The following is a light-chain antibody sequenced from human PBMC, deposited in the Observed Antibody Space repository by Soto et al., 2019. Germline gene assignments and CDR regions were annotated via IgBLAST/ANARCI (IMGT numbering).Light chain of an antibody. J-gene: IGKJ1*01. V-gene: IGKV3-15*01. CDR2: GAS. Sequence: EIVMAQSPVTLSVSPGERATLSCRASQSLSSNLAWYQHRPDQAPRLLIYGASTRATGIPARFSGGGSGTEFALTISSLQSEDFALYYCQQYKNWPRTFGQGTKVEIK. CDR3: QQYKNWPRT. CDR1: QSLSSN.